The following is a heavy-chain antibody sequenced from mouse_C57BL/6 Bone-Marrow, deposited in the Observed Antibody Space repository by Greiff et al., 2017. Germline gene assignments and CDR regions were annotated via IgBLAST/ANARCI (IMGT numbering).Heavy chain of an antibody. CDR2: IAPNSGGT. J-gene: IGHJ4*01. CDR3: ARVEINTVPEYYYAMDY. Sequence: QVQLQQPGAELVKPGASVKLSCKASGYTFTSYWMHWVKQRPGRGLEWIGRIAPNSGGTKYNEKFKSKATLTVDKPSSTAYMQLSSLTSEDSAVYYCARVEINTVPEYYYAMDYWGQGTSVTVSS. CDR1: GYTFTSYW. D-gene: IGHD1-1*01. V-gene: IGHV1-72*01.